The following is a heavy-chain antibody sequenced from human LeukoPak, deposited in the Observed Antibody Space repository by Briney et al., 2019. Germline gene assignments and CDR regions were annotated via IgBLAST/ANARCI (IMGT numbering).Heavy chain of an antibody. Sequence: PSQTLSLTCTVSGGSISSGGYYCSWIRQHPGKGLGWIGYIYYSGSTYYNPSLKSRVTISVDTSKNQFSLKLSSVTAADTAVYYCARIRDYRPYYFDYWGQGTLVTVSS. V-gene: IGHV4-31*03. J-gene: IGHJ4*02. CDR1: GGSISSGGYY. D-gene: IGHD4-11*01. CDR3: ARIRDYRPYYFDY. CDR2: IYYSGST.